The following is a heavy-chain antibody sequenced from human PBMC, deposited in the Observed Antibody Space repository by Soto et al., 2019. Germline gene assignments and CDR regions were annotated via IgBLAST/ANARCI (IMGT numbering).Heavy chain of an antibody. V-gene: IGHV1-8*01. CDR1: GYTFTSYD. D-gene: IGHD5-12*01. CDR2: MNPNSGNT. CDR3: AREIVARDAFDI. Sequence: SVKVSCKASGYTFTSYDIKWGRQATGQGLEWMGWMNPNSGNTGYAQKFQGRVTMTRNTSISTAYMELSSLRSEDTAVYYCAREIVARDAFDIWGQGTMVTGSS. J-gene: IGHJ3*02.